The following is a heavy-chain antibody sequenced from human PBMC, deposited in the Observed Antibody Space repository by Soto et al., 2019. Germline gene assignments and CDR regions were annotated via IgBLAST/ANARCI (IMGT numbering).Heavy chain of an antibody. CDR3: ARGVLLWFGKLSHYYGMDV. Sequence: PSETLSLTCAVYGGSFSGYYWSWIRQPPGKGLEWIGEINHSGSTNYNPSLKSRVTISVDTSKNQFSLKLSSVTAADTAVYYCARGVLLWFGKLSHYYGMDVWGQGTTVSVSS. J-gene: IGHJ6*02. D-gene: IGHD3-10*01. CDR1: GGSFSGYY. V-gene: IGHV4-34*01. CDR2: INHSGST.